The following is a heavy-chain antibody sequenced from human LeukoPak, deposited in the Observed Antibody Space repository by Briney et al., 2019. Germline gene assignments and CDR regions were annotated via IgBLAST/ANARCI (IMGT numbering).Heavy chain of an antibody. CDR3: AREGRQPNGIFDY. CDR2: IYTSGST. V-gene: IGHV4-4*07. CDR1: GGSISSYY. Sequence: SETLSLTCTVSGGSISSYYWSWIRQPAGKGLEWIGRIYTSGSTNYNPSLKSRVTMSVDTSKDQFSLKLSSGTAADTAVYYCAREGRQPNGIFDYWRQGTLVTVSS. D-gene: IGHD1-26*01. J-gene: IGHJ4*02.